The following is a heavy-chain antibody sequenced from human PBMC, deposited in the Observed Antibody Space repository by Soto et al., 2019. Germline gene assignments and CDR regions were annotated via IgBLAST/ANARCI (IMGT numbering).Heavy chain of an antibody. Sequence: GGSLRLSCTASGFIFSTSAMNWVRQAPGEGLEWVSAISGSGGSTYYADSVKGRFTISRDNSVNTLYLQMNSLRTEDTAVYYCAHPRGYGIFDAVDIWGQGTMVTVSS. J-gene: IGHJ3*02. D-gene: IGHD4-17*01. CDR1: GFIFSTSA. CDR3: AHPRGYGIFDAVDI. V-gene: IGHV3-23*01. CDR2: ISGSGGST.